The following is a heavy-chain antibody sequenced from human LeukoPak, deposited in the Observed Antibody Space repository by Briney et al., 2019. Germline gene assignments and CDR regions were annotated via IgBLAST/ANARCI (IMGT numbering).Heavy chain of an antibody. CDR2: SGST. V-gene: IGHV4-59*01. CDR1: GGSISDYY. Sequence: SETLSLSCSVSGGSISDYYWIWIRQPPGKGLEWIGYSGSTTYNPSLKSRVTISVDTSKNQFSLKLTSVTAADTAVYYCARVSVGMSYFDSWGQGTLVTVSS. J-gene: IGHJ4*02. CDR3: ARVSVGMSYFDS. D-gene: IGHD1-1*01.